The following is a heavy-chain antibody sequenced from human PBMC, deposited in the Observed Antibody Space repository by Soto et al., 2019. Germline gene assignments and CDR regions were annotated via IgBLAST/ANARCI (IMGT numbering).Heavy chain of an antibody. J-gene: IGHJ3*02. D-gene: IGHD3-10*01. V-gene: IGHV3-74*01. CDR3: ARFRGDDFDI. CDR1: GFTFSNYW. CDR2: ISPDGTIP. Sequence: EVQLVESGGGLVQPGGSLRLSCAVSGFTFSNYWMHWVRQAPGKGLVWVSTISPDGTIPDYTDSVKGRLAISRDNAKSTLFLQINSLRPEDTAVYYCARFRGDDFDIWGQGTMVNVSS.